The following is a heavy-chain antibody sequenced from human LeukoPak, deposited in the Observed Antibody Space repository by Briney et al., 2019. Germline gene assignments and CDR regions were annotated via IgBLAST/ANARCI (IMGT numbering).Heavy chain of an antibody. Sequence: GASVTVSFTASGYPFTNYDFNWVRQATGQGLEWMGWVNPNSGNTGYAQKFQGRVTMTRNTSISAAYMELSSLGSADTAVYYCARGLSGVQGGNYYYGMDVWGQGTTVTVSS. V-gene: IGHV1-8*01. CDR1: GYPFTNYD. D-gene: IGHD3-3*01. CDR2: VNPNSGNT. J-gene: IGHJ6*02. CDR3: ARGLSGVQGGNYYYGMDV.